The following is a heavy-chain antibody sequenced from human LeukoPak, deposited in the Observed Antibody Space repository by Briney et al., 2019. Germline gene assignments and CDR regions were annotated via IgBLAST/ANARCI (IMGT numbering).Heavy chain of an antibody. V-gene: IGHV3-7*01. Sequence: GGSLRLSCAASGFTLSTSAMNWVLQAPGKGLEWVANIKQDGSETYYVDSVKGRFTISRDNAKNSLSLQMNSLRAEDTAVYYCARQRGSGCLDYWGQGTLVTVSS. CDR1: GFTLSTSA. D-gene: IGHD6-19*01. CDR3: ARQRGSGCLDY. J-gene: IGHJ4*02. CDR2: IKQDGSET.